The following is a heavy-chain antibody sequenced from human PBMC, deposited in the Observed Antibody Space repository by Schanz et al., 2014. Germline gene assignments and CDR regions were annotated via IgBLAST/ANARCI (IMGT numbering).Heavy chain of an antibody. D-gene: IGHD6-13*01. CDR1: GFSFSTHA. CDR3: TKEDATALWYFEH. J-gene: IGHJ4*02. V-gene: IGHV3-23*04. Sequence: EVLLVDSGGGLVQPGGSLRLSCAASGFSFSTHAMSWVRQAPGQGLEWVSGINTSGGSRYYAESVKGRFTISRDNSKNLVVLQMNSLRVDDTAVYYCTKEDATALWYFEHWGQGTLVTVSS. CDR2: INTSGGSR.